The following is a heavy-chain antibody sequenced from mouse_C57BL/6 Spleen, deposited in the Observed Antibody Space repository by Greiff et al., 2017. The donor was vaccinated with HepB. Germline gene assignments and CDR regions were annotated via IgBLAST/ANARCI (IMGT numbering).Heavy chain of an antibody. V-gene: IGHV10-1*01. CDR1: GFSFNTYA. J-gene: IGHJ4*01. CDR2: IRSKSNNYAT. D-gene: IGHD2-4*01. Sequence: EVMLVESGGGLVQPKGSLKLSCAASGFSFNTYAMNWVRQAPGKGLEWVARIRSKSNNYATYYADSVKDRFTISRDDSESMLYLKMNNLKTEDTAMYYCVRNYDYGGAMDYWGQGTSVTVSS. CDR3: VRNYDYGGAMDY.